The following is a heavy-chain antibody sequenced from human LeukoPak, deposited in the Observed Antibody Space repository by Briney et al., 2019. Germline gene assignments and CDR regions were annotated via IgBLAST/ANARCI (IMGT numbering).Heavy chain of an antibody. CDR2: MNPNSGNT. D-gene: IGHD2-2*01. Sequence: ASVKVSCKASGYTFSSYDVNWVRQATGQGLEWMGWMNPNSGNTGYAQEFQGRVTMTRNTSISTVYMEVSGLRSEDTAVYYCARALSPTRYGMDAWGQGTTVTVSS. J-gene: IGHJ6*02. V-gene: IGHV1-8*01. CDR3: ARALSPTRYGMDA. CDR1: GYTFSSYD.